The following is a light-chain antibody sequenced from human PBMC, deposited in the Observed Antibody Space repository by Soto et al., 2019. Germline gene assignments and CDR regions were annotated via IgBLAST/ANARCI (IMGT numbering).Light chain of an antibody. V-gene: IGKV1-33*01. J-gene: IGKJ4*01. Sequence: DIQLTQSPSSLSASVGDRVTITCQASQDINNYLNWYQQKPGKAPKLLIFDASSVETGVPSRFSGSGSGTHFTFIISSLEPVDIATYHCQQYEDLPLTFGGGTRVELK. CDR1: QDINNY. CDR2: DAS. CDR3: QQYEDLPLT.